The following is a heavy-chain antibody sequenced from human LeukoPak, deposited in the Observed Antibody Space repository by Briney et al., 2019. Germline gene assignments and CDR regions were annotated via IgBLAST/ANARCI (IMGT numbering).Heavy chain of an antibody. V-gene: IGHV4-31*03. CDR1: GDSISDSVYY. J-gene: IGHJ4*02. Sequence: SETLSLTCTVSGDSISDSVYYWTWIRQPPGQGLEWIGYGHHSGTAYYNPSLEGRVAISVDTSKNQFSLTLRSVTAADTAMYYCARQYINGVHPFDHWGQGTLVAVSS. D-gene: IGHD1-14*01. CDR3: ARQYINGVHPFDH. CDR2: GHHSGTA.